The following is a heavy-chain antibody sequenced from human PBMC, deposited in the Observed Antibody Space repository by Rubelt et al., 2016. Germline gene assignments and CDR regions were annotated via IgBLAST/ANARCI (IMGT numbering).Heavy chain of an antibody. D-gene: IGHD1-26*01. Sequence: EVQLVESGGGLVQPGGSLRLSCAASGFTFSSYSMNWVRQAPGKGLEWVSSISSSGSYIYYADSVKGRFTISRDNAKNSLYLQMNSRRAGDTAGYYWARDWEYGMDVWGQGTTVTGSS. J-gene: IGHJ6*02. CDR3: ARDWEYGMDV. V-gene: IGHV3-21*01. CDR1: GFTFSSYS. CDR2: ISSSGSYI.